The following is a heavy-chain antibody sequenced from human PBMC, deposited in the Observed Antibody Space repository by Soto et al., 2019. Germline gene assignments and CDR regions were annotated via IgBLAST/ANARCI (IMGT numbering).Heavy chain of an antibody. CDR3: ARHIGSGWIAGYYGMDV. CDR1: GYSFTSYW. J-gene: IGHJ6*02. CDR2: IYPGDSDT. D-gene: IGHD6-19*01. V-gene: IGHV5-51*01. Sequence: PGESLKISCKGSGYSFTSYWIGWVRQMPGKGLEWMGIIYPGDSDTRYGPSFQGQVTISADKSISTAYLQWSSLKASDTAMYYCARHIGSGWIAGYYGMDVWGQGTTVTVSS.